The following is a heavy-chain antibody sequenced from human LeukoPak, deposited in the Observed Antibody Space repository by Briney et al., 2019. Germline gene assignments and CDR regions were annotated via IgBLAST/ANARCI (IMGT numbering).Heavy chain of an antibody. D-gene: IGHD4-17*01. CDR1: GGSISSSSYY. Sequence: SETLSLTCTVSGGSISSSSYYWGWIRQPPGKGLEWIGSIYYSGSTYYNPSLKSRVTISVDTSKNQFSLKLSPVTAADTAVYYCARHPDYGDYPYYFDYWGQGTLVTVSS. V-gene: IGHV4-39*01. CDR2: IYYSGST. CDR3: ARHPDYGDYPYYFDY. J-gene: IGHJ4*02.